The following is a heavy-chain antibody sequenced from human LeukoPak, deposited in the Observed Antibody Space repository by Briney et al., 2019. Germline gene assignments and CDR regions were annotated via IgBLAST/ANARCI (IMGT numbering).Heavy chain of an antibody. J-gene: IGHJ4*02. CDR1: GFTFNIYG. Sequence: PGRSLRLSCAASGFTFNIYGMDWVRQAPGKGLEWVAVISYDGSNKYYADSVKGRFTISRDNSKNTLYLQMNSLRAEDTAVYYCARDGGVVDVWGSYRSFTTNPVPDGGWGQGTLVTVSS. CDR3: ARDGGVVDVWGSYRSFTTNPVPDGG. D-gene: IGHD3-16*02. CDR2: ISYDGSNK. V-gene: IGHV3-30*03.